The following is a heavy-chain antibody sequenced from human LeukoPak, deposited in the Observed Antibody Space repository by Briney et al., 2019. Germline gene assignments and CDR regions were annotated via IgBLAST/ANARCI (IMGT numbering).Heavy chain of an antibody. V-gene: IGHV4-34*01. CDR3: ARGQAYYYGSGSYFNWFDP. CDR2: INHSGST. D-gene: IGHD3-10*01. CDR1: GGSFSGYY. Sequence: PSETLSLTCAVYGGSFSGYYWSWIRQPPGKGLEWIGEINHSGSTNYNPSLKSRVTISVDTSKNQFSLKLSSVTAADTAVYYCARGQAYYYGSGSYFNWFDPRGQGTLVTVSS. J-gene: IGHJ5*02.